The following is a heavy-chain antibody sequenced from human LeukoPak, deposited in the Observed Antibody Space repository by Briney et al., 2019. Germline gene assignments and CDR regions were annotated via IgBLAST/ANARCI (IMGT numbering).Heavy chain of an antibody. CDR3: ARASGPASGFDP. V-gene: IGHV3-74*01. D-gene: IGHD3-3*01. CDR1: GFTFSSYW. CDR2: IDSDGSSS. J-gene: IGHJ5*02. Sequence: GGSLRLSCAASGFTFSSYWMHWVRQAPGKGLVWVSRIDSDGSSSSYADSVKGRFTISRDNAKNTLYLQMNSLRAEDTAVYYCARASGPASGFDPWGQGTLVTVSS.